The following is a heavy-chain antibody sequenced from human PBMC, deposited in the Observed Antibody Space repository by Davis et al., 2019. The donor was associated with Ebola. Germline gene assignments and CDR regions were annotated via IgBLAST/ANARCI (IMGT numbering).Heavy chain of an antibody. CDR3: ASPLTGTKVY. D-gene: IGHD1-7*01. CDR2: ISGSGGST. Sequence: GESLKISCAASGFTFSSYAMSWVRQAPGKGLEWVSAISGSGGSTYYADSVKGRFTISRDNSKNTLYLQMNSLRAEDTAVYYCASPLTGTKVYWGQGTLVTVSS. CDR1: GFTFSSYA. J-gene: IGHJ4*02. V-gene: IGHV3-23*01.